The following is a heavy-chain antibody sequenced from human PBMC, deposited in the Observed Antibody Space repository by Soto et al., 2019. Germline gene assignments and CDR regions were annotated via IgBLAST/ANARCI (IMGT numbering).Heavy chain of an antibody. CDR1: GFTFSSYS. Sequence: GSLILSCAASGFTFSSYSMNWVRQAPGKGLEWVSYISSSSSTIYHADSVKGRFTISRDNAKNSLYLQMNSLRDEDTAVYYCARDLVYNWNPFGMDVWGQGTTVTVSS. V-gene: IGHV3-48*02. J-gene: IGHJ6*02. CDR3: ARDLVYNWNPFGMDV. D-gene: IGHD1-20*01. CDR2: ISSSSSTI.